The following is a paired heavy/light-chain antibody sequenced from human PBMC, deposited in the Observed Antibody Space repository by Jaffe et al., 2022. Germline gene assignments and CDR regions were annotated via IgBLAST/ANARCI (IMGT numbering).Light chain of an antibody. J-gene: IGLJ2*01. CDR3: NSRDSSGNHLNVV. CDR2: GKN. V-gene: IGLV3-19*01. Sequence: SSELTQDPAVSVALGQTVRITCQGDSLRSYYASWYQQKPGQAPVLVIYGKNNRPSGIPDRFSGSSSGNTASLTITGAQAEDEADYYCNSRDSSGNHLNVVFGGGTKLTVL. CDR1: SLRSYY.
Heavy chain of an antibody. CDR2: IYYSGST. CDR3: ARDVVVPAATTRAYYYYMDV. CDR1: GGSVSSGSYY. D-gene: IGHD2-2*01. Sequence: QVQLQESGPGLVKPSETLSLTCTVSGGSVSSGSYYWSWIRQPPGKGLEWIGYIYYSGSTNYNPSLKSRVTISVDTSKNQFSLKLSSVTAADTAVYYCARDVVVPAATTRAYYYYMDVWGKGTTVTVSS. J-gene: IGHJ6*03. V-gene: IGHV4-61*01.